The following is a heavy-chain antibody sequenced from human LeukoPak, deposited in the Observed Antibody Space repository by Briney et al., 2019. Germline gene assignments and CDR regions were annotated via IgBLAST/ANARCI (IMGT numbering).Heavy chain of an antibody. D-gene: IGHD1-26*01. J-gene: IGHJ4*02. CDR1: GYTCTGDY. Sequence: ASAKVSCKASGYTCTGDYMHWVRQASGQWLEWMGRINPNSGGTNYAQKFQGRVTMTRDTSISTAYMELSRLRSDDTAVYYCARPNSGSYYDFGYWGQGTLVTVTS. CDR2: INPNSGGT. CDR3: ARPNSGSYYDFGY. V-gene: IGHV1-2*06.